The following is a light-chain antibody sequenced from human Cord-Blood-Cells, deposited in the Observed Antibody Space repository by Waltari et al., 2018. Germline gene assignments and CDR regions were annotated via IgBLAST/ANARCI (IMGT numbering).Light chain of an antibody. V-gene: IGLV2-14*03. CDR3: SSYTSSSNWV. CDR2: DVS. Sequence: SPGQSITISCTGTSSDVGGYNYVSWYQQHPGKAPKLMIYDVSNRPSGVSNRFSGSKSGNTASLTISGLQAEDEADYYCSSYTSSSNWVFGGGTKLTVL. CDR1: SSDVGGYNY. J-gene: IGLJ3*02.